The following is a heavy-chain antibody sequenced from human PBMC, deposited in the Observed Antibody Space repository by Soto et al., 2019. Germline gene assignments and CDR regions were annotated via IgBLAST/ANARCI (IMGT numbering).Heavy chain of an antibody. V-gene: IGHV3-23*01. CDR2: ITGSGDRT. D-gene: IGHD5-12*01. CDR3: AKNSAATIRVGFDY. J-gene: IGHJ4*02. Sequence: EVQLLESGGGLVQPGGPLRLSFAASGFTFATYTLSWVRPAPGKGLEWVSAITGSGDRTYYEDSVKARFTISRDNSKNTLYLQMNSLRAEDTAVYYCAKNSAATIRVGFDYWGQGTLVTVSS. CDR1: GFTFATYT.